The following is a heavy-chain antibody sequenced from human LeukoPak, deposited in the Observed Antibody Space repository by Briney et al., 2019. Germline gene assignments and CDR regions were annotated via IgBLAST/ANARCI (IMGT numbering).Heavy chain of an antibody. V-gene: IGHV3-33*01. CDR3: ASYPTTRGDIEY. CDR2: IWYDGSNK. CDR1: GFTFSSYG. Sequence: GGSLRLSCAASGFTFSSYGMHWVRQAPGKGLEWVAVIWYDGSNKYYADSVKGRFTISRDNSKNTLYLQMNSLRAEDTAVYYCASYPTTRGDIEYWGQGTLVTVSS. J-gene: IGHJ4*02. D-gene: IGHD1-26*01.